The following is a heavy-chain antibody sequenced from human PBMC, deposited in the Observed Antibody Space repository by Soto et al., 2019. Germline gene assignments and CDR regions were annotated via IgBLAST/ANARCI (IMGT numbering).Heavy chain of an antibody. J-gene: IGHJ4*02. V-gene: IGHV1-69*02. D-gene: IGHD2-21*01. CDR1: GGTFSSYT. CDR3: ATPHPHRGSGFPFDY. Sequence: QVQLVQSGAEVKKPGSSVKVSCKASGGTFSSYTISWVRQAPGQGLEWMGRIIPILGITNYAQKFQGRVTLTAAKPPSAAYRELSSLRSEVTAVYYCATPHPHRGSGFPFDYWGQGTLVTVSS. CDR2: IIPILGIT.